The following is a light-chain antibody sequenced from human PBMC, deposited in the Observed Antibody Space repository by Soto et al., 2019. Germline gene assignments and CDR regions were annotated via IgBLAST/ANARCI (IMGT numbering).Light chain of an antibody. CDR1: QGISSW. V-gene: IGKV1-12*01. CDR3: QQANSFPLT. J-gene: IGKJ4*01. CDR2: TGS. Sequence: DIQMTQXXXXVSASVGDRVSITCRASQGISSWLAWYQQKPGRAPKLLIYTGSSLQSGVPSRFSGTGSGTDFTLTISSLQPEDVATYYCQQANSFPLTFGGGTKVEIK.